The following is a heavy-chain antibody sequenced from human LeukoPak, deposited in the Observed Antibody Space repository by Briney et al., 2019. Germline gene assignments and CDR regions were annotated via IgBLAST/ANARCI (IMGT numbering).Heavy chain of an antibody. Sequence: SGGSLRLSCAASGFTLSTYAMTWVRQAPGKGLDWVSAISGGGSSTYYADSVKGRFTISRDNSKNTLYLQMNSLRAEDTAVYYCAKVFESVVTPNDYWGQGTLVTVSS. D-gene: IGHD4-23*01. CDR2: ISGGGSST. J-gene: IGHJ4*02. CDR1: GFTLSTYA. CDR3: AKVFESVVTPNDY. V-gene: IGHV3-23*01.